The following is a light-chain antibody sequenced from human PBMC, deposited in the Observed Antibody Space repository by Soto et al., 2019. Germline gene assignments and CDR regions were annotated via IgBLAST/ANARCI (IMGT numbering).Light chain of an antibody. Sequence: DIQMTQSPCSLSASVGARVTITCRACQSLSSYLNGYQQKPAKAPKLLIYAPSSLQSGVPSRFSGSGSRTDFTLTISILQPEDFATYSRKQSDSTHPTFGEGTNVEIK. CDR2: APS. CDR3: KQSDSTHPT. CDR1: QSLSSY. J-gene: IGKJ1*01. V-gene: IGKV1-39*01.